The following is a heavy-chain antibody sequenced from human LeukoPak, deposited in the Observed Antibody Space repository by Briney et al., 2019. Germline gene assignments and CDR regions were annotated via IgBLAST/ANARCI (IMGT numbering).Heavy chain of an antibody. J-gene: IGHJ4*02. CDR2: FDPEDGET. CDR1: GYTLTELS. V-gene: IGHV1-24*01. Sequence: GASVKVSCKVSGYTLTELSMHWVRQAPGKGLEWMGGFDPEDGETIYAQKFQGGVTMTEDTSTDTAYMELSSLRSEDTAVYYCASSRSVGGHDGFDYWGQGTLVTVSS. D-gene: IGHD4-23*01. CDR3: ASSRSVGGHDGFDY.